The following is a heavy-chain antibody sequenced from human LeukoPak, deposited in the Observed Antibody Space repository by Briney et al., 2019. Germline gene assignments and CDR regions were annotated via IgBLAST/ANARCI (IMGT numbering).Heavy chain of an antibody. CDR2: ISASGVST. CDR3: AKSGSGSYYNPDFDY. D-gene: IGHD3-10*01. J-gene: IGHJ4*02. Sequence: GGSLRLSCAASGFTFSSYSMNWVRQAPGKGLEWVSGISASGVSTHYEDSVKGRFTISRDNSKNTLYLQMNSLRAEDTAVYYCAKSGSGSYYNPDFDYWGQGTLVTVSS. V-gene: IGHV3-23*01. CDR1: GFTFSSYS.